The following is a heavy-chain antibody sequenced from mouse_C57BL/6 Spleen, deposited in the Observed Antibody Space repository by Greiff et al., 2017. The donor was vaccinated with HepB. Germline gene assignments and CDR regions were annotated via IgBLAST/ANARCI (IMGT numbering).Heavy chain of an antibody. CDR2: ISSGGSYT. CDR1: GFTFSSYD. J-gene: IGHJ1*03. CDR3: ARGETGTGYFDV. V-gene: IGHV5-6*02. D-gene: IGHD4-1*01. Sequence: EVMLVESGGDLVKPGGSLKLSCAASGFTFSSYDMSWVRQTPDKRLEWVATISSGGSYTYYPDSVKGRFTISRDNAKNTLYLQMSSLKSEDTAMYYCARGETGTGYFDVWGTGTTVTVSS.